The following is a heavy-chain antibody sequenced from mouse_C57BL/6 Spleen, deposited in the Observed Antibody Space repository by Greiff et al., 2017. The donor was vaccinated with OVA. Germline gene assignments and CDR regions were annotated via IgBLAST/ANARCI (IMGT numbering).Heavy chain of an antibody. CDR3: ARRDYDYDDWFAY. CDR2: IDPNSGGT. D-gene: IGHD2-4*01. Sequence: QQSCKASGYTFTSYWMHWVKQRPGRGLEWIGRIDPNSGGTKYNEKFKSKATLTVDKPSSTAYMQLSSLTSEDSAVYYCARRDYDYDDWFAYWGQGTLVTVSA. CDR1: GYTFTSYW. V-gene: IGHV1-72*01. J-gene: IGHJ3*01.